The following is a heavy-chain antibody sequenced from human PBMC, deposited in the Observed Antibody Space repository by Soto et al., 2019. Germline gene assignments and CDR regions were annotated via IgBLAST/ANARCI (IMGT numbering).Heavy chain of an antibody. CDR3: SRGVASLVDS. CDR2: IVPITGMT. J-gene: IGHJ4*02. CDR1: GGTLSSYT. V-gene: IGHV1-69*02. D-gene: IGHD2-15*01. Sequence: QVQLVQSGAEVKKPGSSVRVSCTPSGGTLSSYTISWVRQAPGQGLEWMGRIVPITGMTRYAQKFQGRLTITAVRSTTTAYLELSSLTSEDSAVYFCSRGVASLVDSWGQGTQVTVSS.